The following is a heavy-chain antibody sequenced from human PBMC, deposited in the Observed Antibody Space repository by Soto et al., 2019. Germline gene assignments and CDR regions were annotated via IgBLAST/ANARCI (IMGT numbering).Heavy chain of an antibody. Sequence: PGGSLRLSCAASGFTFSSYAMHWVRQAPGKGLEWVAVISYDGSNKYYADSVKGRFTISRDNSKNTLYLQMNSLRAEDTAVYYCARYREWLRPSHNWFDPWGQGTLVTVSS. CDR2: ISYDGSNK. V-gene: IGHV3-30-3*01. CDR1: GFTFSSYA. J-gene: IGHJ5*02. CDR3: ARYREWLRPSHNWFDP. D-gene: IGHD5-12*01.